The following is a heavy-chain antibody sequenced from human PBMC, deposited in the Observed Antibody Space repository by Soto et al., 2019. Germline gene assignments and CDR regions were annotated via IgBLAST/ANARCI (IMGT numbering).Heavy chain of an antibody. CDR1: GGSFSDYY. CDR3: ATRGKCSGGGCSQGRWFDP. CDR2: INHGGTT. V-gene: IGHV4-34*01. D-gene: IGHD2-15*01. J-gene: IGHJ5*02. Sequence: QVQLQQWGAGLLKPSETLSLTCGVSGGSFSDYYWSWIRQPPGKGLEWIGEINHGGTTSYSPSLKSRVTISIDTSKNQFSLNLTSVTAADAALYYCATRGKCSGGGCSQGRWFDPWGQGTLVTVSS.